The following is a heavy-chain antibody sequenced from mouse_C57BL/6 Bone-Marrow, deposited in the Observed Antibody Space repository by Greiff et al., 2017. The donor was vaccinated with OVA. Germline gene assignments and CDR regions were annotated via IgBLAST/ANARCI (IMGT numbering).Heavy chain of an antibody. CDR2: ISSGSSTI. CDR3: ASKGDYYYGSSYYFDY. V-gene: IGHV5-17*01. J-gene: IGHJ2*01. Sequence: EVQLVESGGGLVKPGGSLKLSCAASGFTFSDYGMHWVRQAPEKGLEWVAYISSGSSTIYYADTVKGRFTISRDNAKNTLFLQMTSLRSEDTAMYYCASKGDYYYGSSYYFDYWGQGTTLTVSS. CDR1: GFTFSDYG. D-gene: IGHD1-1*01.